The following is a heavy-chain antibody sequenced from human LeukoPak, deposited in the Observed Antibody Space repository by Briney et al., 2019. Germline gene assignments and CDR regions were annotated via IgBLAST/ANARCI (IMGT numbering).Heavy chain of an antibody. J-gene: IGHJ4*02. CDR2: INAGNGNT. CDR1: GYTFTSYA. CDR3: AREPPLWFGVFYY. D-gene: IGHD3-10*01. V-gene: IGHV1-3*01. Sequence: ASVKVSCKASGYTFTSYAMHWVRQAPGQRLEWMGWINAGNGNTKYSQKFQGRVTITRDTSASTAYMELSSLRSEDTAVYYCAREPPLWFGVFYYWGQGTLFTVSS.